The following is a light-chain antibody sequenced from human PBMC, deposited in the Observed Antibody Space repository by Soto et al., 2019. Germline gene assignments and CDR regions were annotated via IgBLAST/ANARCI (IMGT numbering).Light chain of an antibody. V-gene: IGKV1-39*01. CDR1: QSISNN. J-gene: IGKJ1*01. Sequence: DIQMTQSPSSLSAYVGDRVTITCRASQSISNNLNWYQQKPGRAPKLLIYAASNLRSGVPSRFSGGGSGTEFTLTVSRLQPEDFATYYCQQSYNNLGTFGQGTKVEI. CDR3: QQSYNNLGT. CDR2: AAS.